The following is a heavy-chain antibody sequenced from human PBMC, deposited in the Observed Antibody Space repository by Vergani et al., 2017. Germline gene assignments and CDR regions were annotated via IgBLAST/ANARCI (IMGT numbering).Heavy chain of an antibody. D-gene: IGHD2-15*01. Sequence: QVHLVESGGGVVQPGRSLRLSCVVSGFTSSYYGMHWVRQAPGKGLEWVAVISYDGTQKYYADSVKGRFTISRDNSKSTLYLQMNSLRTEDTAVYYCAKKSCGTPCCQIGYFREWGQGTLVTGSS. CDR1: GFTSSYYG. V-gene: IGHV3-30*18. CDR3: AKKSCGTPCCQIGYFRE. J-gene: IGHJ1*01. CDR2: ISYDGTQK.